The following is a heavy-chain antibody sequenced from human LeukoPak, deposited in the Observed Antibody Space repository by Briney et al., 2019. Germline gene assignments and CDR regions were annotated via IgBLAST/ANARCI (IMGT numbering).Heavy chain of an antibody. CDR3: AKWGDYDILTGYYDSDY. D-gene: IGHD3-9*01. J-gene: IGHJ4*02. CDR2: IVGSGSST. Sequence: GGSLRLSCEASGLTFSNYAMSWVRQAPGKGLEWVSAIVGSGSSTYYADSVKGRFTISRDNSKNTLYLQLNRLRAEDTAVYYCAKWGDYDILTGYYDSDYWGQGTLVTVSS. V-gene: IGHV3-23*01. CDR1: GLTFSNYA.